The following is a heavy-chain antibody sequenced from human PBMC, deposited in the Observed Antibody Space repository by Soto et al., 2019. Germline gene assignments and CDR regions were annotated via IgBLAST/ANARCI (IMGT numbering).Heavy chain of an antibody. Sequence: QVQLQESGPGLVKPSQTLSLTCTVSGGSFSSGDYYWSWIRQPTGKGLEWIGYIYYSGSTYYNPSLKSRVTISVDTSKNQFSLQLSSVTAADTAVYYCARGGPPAGEIQEYWFDPWGQGILVTVSS. CDR2: IYYSGST. CDR1: GGSFSSGDYY. D-gene: IGHD3-10*01. CDR3: ARGGPPAGEIQEYWFDP. J-gene: IGHJ5*02. V-gene: IGHV4-30-4*01.